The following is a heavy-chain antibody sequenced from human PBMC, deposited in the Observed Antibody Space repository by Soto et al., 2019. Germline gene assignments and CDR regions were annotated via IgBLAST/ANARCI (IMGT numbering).Heavy chain of an antibody. CDR2: IYWDDDK. CDR3: AHTRYCSSTSCYGDAFDI. V-gene: IGHV2-5*02. J-gene: IGHJ3*02. CDR1: GFSLSTSGVG. D-gene: IGHD2-2*01. Sequence: QITLKESGPPLVKPTQTLTLTCTFSGFSLSTSGVGVGWIRQPPGKALEWLALIYWDDDKRYSPSLKSRLTITKDTSKNQVVLTMTNMDPVDTATYYCAHTRYCSSTSCYGDAFDIWGQGTMVTVSS.